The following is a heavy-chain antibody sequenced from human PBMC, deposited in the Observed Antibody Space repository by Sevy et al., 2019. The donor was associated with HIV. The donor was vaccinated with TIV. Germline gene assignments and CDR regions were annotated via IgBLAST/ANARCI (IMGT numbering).Heavy chain of an antibody. J-gene: IGHJ5*02. CDR3: ARSPLYSSSWYTWFDP. Sequence: SETLSLTCTVSGGSISSGGYYWSWIRQHPGKGLEWIGYIYYSGSTYYNPSLKSRVTISVDTSKNQFSLKLGSVTAADTAVYYCARSPLYSSSWYTWFDPWGQGTLVTVSS. V-gene: IGHV4-31*03. D-gene: IGHD6-13*01. CDR1: GGSISSGGYY. CDR2: IYYSGST.